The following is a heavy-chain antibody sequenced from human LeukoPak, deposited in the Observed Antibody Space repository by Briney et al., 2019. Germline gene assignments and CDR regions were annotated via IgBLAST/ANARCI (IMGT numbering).Heavy chain of an antibody. V-gene: IGHV3-7*03. CDR2: INHNGNAN. CDR3: ARGGGLDV. D-gene: IGHD3-16*01. CDR1: GFTFSSYW. J-gene: IGHJ6*02. Sequence: PGGSLRLSCAASGFTFSSYWMNWARQAPGKGLEWVASINHNGNANYYVDSVKGRITISRDNAKNSLYLQMSNLRAEDTAVYFCARGGGLDVWGQGATVTVSS.